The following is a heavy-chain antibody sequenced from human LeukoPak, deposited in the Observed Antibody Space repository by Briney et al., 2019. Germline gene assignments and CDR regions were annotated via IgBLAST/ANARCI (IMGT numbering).Heavy chain of an antibody. V-gene: IGHV4-34*01. D-gene: IGHD5-18*01. Sequence: SETLSLTCAVYGGSFSGYYWSWIRQPPGKGLEWIGEINHSGSTNYNPSLKSRVTISVDTSKNQFSLKLSSVTAADTAVYYCARSRGYSYAINFDYWGQGTLVTVSS. CDR3: ARSRGYSYAINFDY. J-gene: IGHJ4*02. CDR1: GGSFSGYY. CDR2: INHSGST.